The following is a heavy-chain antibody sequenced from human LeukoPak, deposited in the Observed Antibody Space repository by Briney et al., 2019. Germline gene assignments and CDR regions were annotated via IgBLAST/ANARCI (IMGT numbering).Heavy chain of an antibody. CDR2: IIPIFGTA. CDR3: ARLGSGYYSHAFDI. D-gene: IGHD3-22*01. V-gene: IGHV1-69*13. CDR1: GGTFSSYA. J-gene: IGHJ3*02. Sequence: ASVKVSCKASGGTFSSYAISWVRQAPGRGLEWMGGIIPIFGTANYAQKFQGRVTITADESTSTAYMELSSPRSEDTAVYYCARLGSGYYSHAFDIWGQGTMVTVSS.